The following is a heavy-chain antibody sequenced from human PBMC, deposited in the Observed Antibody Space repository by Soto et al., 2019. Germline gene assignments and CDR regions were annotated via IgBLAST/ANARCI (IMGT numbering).Heavy chain of an antibody. Sequence: QVQLQESGPGLVKPSQTLSLTCTVSGGSISSGGYYWSWIRQHPGKGLEWIGYIYYSGSTYYNPSLKSRVXIXVXXSKNQFPLKLSSVTAADTAVYYCASLLYGGPGTDYWGQGTLVTVSS. CDR3: ASLLYGGPGTDY. D-gene: IGHD4-17*01. CDR1: GGSISSGGYY. CDR2: IYYSGST. V-gene: IGHV4-31*03. J-gene: IGHJ4*02.